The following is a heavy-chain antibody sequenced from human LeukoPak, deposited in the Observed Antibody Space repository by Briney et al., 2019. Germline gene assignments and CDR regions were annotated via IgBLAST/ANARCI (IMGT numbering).Heavy chain of an antibody. J-gene: IGHJ6*02. V-gene: IGHV1-69*01. CDR1: GGTFSSYA. CDR3: ARAVAGSYYYYGMDV. Sequence: ASVKVSCKASGGTFSSYAISWVRQAPGQGLGWMGGIIPIFGTANYAQKFQGRVTITADESTSTAYMELSSLRSEDTAVYYCARAVAGSYYYYGMDVWGQGTTVTVSS. CDR2: IIPIFGTA. D-gene: IGHD6-19*01.